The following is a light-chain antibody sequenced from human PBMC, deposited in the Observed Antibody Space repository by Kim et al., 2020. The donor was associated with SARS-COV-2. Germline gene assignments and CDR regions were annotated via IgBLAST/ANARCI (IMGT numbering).Light chain of an antibody. CDR3: QTWGTGIPWV. CDR1: SRNSSYA. V-gene: IGLV4-69*01. J-gene: IGLJ3*02. CDR2: LNSDGSH. Sequence: LKLTCTLSSRNSSYAIAWHQPQPEKRPGYLMKLNSDGSHSKGDGIPDRFSGSRSGAERYLTISSLQSEDEADYYCQTWGTGIPWVFGGGTQLTVL.